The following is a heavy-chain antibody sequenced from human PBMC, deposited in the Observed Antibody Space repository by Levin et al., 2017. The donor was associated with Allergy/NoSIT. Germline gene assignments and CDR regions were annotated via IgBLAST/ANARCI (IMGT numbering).Heavy chain of an antibody. Sequence: LSGGSLRLSCAASGFNFSNYGMHWVRQAPGKGLEWVAVIWYDGSNENYADSVKGRFAISRDNSKNTVHLQMNSLRAEDTAVYYCARDMRGPCDYWGQGSLVTVSS. J-gene: IGHJ4*02. D-gene: IGHD3-16*01. V-gene: IGHV3-33*01. CDR3: ARDMRGPCDY. CDR1: GFNFSNYG. CDR2: IWYDGSNE.